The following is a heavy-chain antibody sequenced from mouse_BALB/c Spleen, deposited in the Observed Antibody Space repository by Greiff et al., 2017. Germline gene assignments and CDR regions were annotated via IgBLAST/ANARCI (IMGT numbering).Heavy chain of an antibody. V-gene: IGHV7-3*02. CDR2: IRNKANGYTT. Sequence: EVKLVESGGGLVQPGGSLRLSCATSGFTFTDYYMSWVRQPPGKALEWLGFIRNKANGYTTEYSASVKGRFTISRDNSQSILYLQMNTLRAEDSATYYCARGAYYKYYFDYWGQGTTLTVSS. CDR3: ARGAYYKYYFDY. J-gene: IGHJ2*01. D-gene: IGHD2-12*01. CDR1: GFTFTDYY.